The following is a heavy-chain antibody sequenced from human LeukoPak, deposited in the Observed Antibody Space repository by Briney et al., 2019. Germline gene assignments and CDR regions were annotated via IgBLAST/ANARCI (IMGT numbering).Heavy chain of an antibody. CDR1: GGSFSGYY. CDR3: AKPGTAAAAHQFDP. V-gene: IGHV4-34*01. J-gene: IGHJ5*02. D-gene: IGHD6-13*01. Sequence: KPSETLSLTCAVYGGSFSGYYWSWIRQPPGKGLEWIGEINHSGSTNYNPSLKSRVTISVDTSKNQFSLKLSSVTAADTAVYYCAKPGTAAAAHQFDPWGQGTLVTVSS. CDR2: INHSGST.